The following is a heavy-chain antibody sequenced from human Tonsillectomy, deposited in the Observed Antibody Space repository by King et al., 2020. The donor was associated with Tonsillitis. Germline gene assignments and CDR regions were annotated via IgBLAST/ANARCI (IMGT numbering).Heavy chain of an antibody. CDR3: ARGLPNYGDPESYYYYMDV. CDR1: GGTFSTYA. J-gene: IGHJ6*03. Sequence: VQLVQSGAEVKKPGSSVKVSCKASGGTFSTYAISWVRQAPGQGLEWMGGIIPMFGSANYSQKFQGRVTITADEFTSTADMELRSLRSADTAVYYCARGLPNYGDPESYYYYMDVWGKGTTVTVSS. V-gene: IGHV1-69*01. CDR2: IIPMFGSA. D-gene: IGHD4-17*01.